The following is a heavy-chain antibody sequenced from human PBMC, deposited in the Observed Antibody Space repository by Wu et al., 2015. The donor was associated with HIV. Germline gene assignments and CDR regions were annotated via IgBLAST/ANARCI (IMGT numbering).Heavy chain of an antibody. CDR3: ARVARYYYGSGPYPLFRPR. V-gene: IGHV1-8*01. Sequence: QVQLVQSGAEVKKPGASVKVSCKASGYTFTSYDINWVRQATGQGLEWMGWMNPNSGNTGYAQKFQGRVTMTRNTSISTAYMELSSLRSEDTAVYYCARVARYYYGSGPYPLFRPRRGQGTLV. CDR2: MNPNSGNT. J-gene: IGHJ4*02. D-gene: IGHD3-10*01. CDR1: GYTFTSYD.